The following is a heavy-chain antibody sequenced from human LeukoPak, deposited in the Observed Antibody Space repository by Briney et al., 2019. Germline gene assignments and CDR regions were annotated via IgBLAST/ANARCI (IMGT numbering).Heavy chain of an antibody. D-gene: IGHD3-22*01. CDR1: GFTFSSYG. V-gene: IGHV3-30*18. J-gene: IGHJ4*02. CDR2: ISYDGSNK. Sequence: GGSLRLSCAASGFTFSSYGMHWVRQAPGKRLEWVAVISYDGSNKYYADSVKGRFTISRDNSKNTLYLQMNSLRAEDTAVYYCAKDYYDSSGYYYSAHLDYWGQGTLVTVSS. CDR3: AKDYYDSSGYYYSAHLDY.